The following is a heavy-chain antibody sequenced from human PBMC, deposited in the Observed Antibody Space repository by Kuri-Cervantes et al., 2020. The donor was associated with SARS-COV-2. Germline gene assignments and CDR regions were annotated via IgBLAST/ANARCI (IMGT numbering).Heavy chain of an antibody. CDR1: GFTFSGHW. CDR3: ARQGGWKYGGNPGYFDY. Sequence: GGSLRLSCAASGFTFSGHWIHWVRQAPGKGLVWVSRINPDGSYTNNADSVKGRFTLSRDNAKNMLFLQMNSLRAEDTAVYYCARQGGWKYGGNPGYFDYWGQGTLVTVSS. CDR2: INPDGSYT. V-gene: IGHV3-74*01. J-gene: IGHJ4*02. D-gene: IGHD4-23*01.